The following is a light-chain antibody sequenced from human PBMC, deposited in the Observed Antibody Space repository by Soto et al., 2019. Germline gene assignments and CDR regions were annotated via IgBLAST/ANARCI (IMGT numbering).Light chain of an antibody. CDR2: VAS. V-gene: IGKV1-27*01. Sequence: DVPMTQSPSSLSASVGDRVTITCRASQGISKYLAWYQQKPGKVPRLLIYVASTLHSGVPSRFSGSGSGKAFIPDISSLHPDDVATYYCHKYDSPPWTFGQGTKVEIK. CDR1: QGISKY. J-gene: IGKJ1*01. CDR3: HKYDSPPWT.